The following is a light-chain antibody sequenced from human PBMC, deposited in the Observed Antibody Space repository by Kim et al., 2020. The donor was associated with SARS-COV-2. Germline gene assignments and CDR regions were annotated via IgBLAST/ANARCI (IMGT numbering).Light chain of an antibody. CDR2: DDY. J-gene: IGLJ3*02. V-gene: IGLV1-44*01. Sequence: ELTQPPSASGTPGQRVTISCSGSSSNIGSNTVNWYQQLPGTAPKLVIYDDYQRPSGVPARFSGSKSGTSASLAISGLQSEDEAAYYCAAWDDRLNGVVFGGGTQLTVL. CDR1: SSNIGSNT. CDR3: AAWDDRLNGVV.